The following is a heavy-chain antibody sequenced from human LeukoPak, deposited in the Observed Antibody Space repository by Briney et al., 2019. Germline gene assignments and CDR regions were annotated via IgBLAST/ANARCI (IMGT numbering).Heavy chain of an antibody. CDR1: GYSFTSYW. CDR3: ARSGFISDFWSGYYYYMDV. J-gene: IGHJ6*03. V-gene: IGHV5-51*01. CDR2: IYPGDSDT. D-gene: IGHD3-3*01. Sequence: ESLKISCKGSGYSFTSYWIGWVRQMPGKGLEWMGIIYPGDSDTRYSPSFQGQVTISADKSISTAYLQWSSLKASDTAMYYCARSGFISDFWSGYYYYMDVWGKGTTVTVSS.